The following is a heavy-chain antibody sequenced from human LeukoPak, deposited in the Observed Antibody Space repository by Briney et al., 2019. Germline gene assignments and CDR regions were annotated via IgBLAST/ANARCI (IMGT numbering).Heavy chain of an antibody. CDR1: GFTFSGSA. J-gene: IGHJ3*02. V-gene: IGHV3-73*01. Sequence: GGSLRLSCAASGFTFSGSAMHWVRQASGKGLEWVGRIRSKANSYATAYAASVKGRFTISRDDSKDTAYLQMNSLKTEDTAVYYCRTPKPLIAAASEGAFDIWGQGTMVTVSS. CDR3: RTPKPLIAAASEGAFDI. D-gene: IGHD6-13*01. CDR2: IRSKANSYAT.